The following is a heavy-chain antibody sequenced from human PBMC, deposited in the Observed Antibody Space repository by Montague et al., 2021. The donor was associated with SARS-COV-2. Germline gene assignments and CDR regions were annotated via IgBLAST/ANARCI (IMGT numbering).Heavy chain of an antibody. V-gene: IGHV4-39*07. D-gene: IGHD6-19*01. CDR2: IYEGDTT. Sequence: SETLSLTCTVSGDSIRSTTFYWGWIRQSPGKGLEWIGYIYEGDTTXYNPSLKSRVAISLDTPNNQFSLKITSLIVADTAIYYCVTPGKTAVAGQFDYWGPGILVTVSS. J-gene: IGHJ4*02. CDR3: VTPGKTAVAGQFDY. CDR1: GDSIRSTTFY.